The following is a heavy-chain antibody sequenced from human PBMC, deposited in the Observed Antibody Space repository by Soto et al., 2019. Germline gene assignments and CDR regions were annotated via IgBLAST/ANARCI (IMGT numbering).Heavy chain of an antibody. CDR2: VYFSGNT. J-gene: IGHJ5*02. CDR1: GGSLSSYY. CDR3: GSVRPSGYVLS. V-gene: IGHV4-59*01. Sequence: SETLSLTXTVSGGSLSSYYWTWIRQSPGKGLEWIGYVYFSGNTYYNPSLKSRVAISIDTSKNQFSLRLASVTAADTAFYYCGSVRPSGYVLSWGQGTLVTVSS. D-gene: IGHD6-25*01.